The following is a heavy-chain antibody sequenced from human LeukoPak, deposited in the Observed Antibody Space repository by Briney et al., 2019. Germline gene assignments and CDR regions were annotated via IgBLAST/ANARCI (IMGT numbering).Heavy chain of an antibody. CDR1: GDSISNSRYY. J-gene: IGHJ6*02. V-gene: IGHV4-39*07. CDR3: ARDYYYDSSGYGMDV. Sequence: PSETLSLTCTVSGDSISNSRYYWGWIRQPPGKGLDWIASIYYGGSTFYNPSLKSRVTISVDTSKNQFSLKLSSVTAADTAVYYCARDYYYDSSGYGMDVWGQGTTVTVSS. CDR2: IYYGGST. D-gene: IGHD3-22*01.